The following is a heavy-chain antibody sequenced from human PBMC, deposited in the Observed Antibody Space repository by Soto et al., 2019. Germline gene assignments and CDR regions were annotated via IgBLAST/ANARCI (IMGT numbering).Heavy chain of an antibody. D-gene: IGHD7-27*01. J-gene: IGHJ6*02. CDR3: ATSFRIALGRGYYYYGMDV. V-gene: IGHV5-51*03. CDR2: IYPDDSDT. CDR1: GYSFTHFW. Sequence: EVLLVQSGAEVKKSGESLKISCKGSGYSFTHFWIGWVRQMPGKGLEWMGIIYPDDSDTRYSPSFQGQVTISADKSISTAYLQWSSLKDSDTVIYYCATSFRIALGRGYYYYGMDVWGQGTTVTVPS.